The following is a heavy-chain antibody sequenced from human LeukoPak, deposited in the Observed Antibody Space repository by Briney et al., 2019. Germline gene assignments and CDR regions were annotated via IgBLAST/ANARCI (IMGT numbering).Heavy chain of an antibody. CDR3: ARHRYSGVTDY. V-gene: IGHV4-59*08. Sequence: SETLSLTCTVSGGSISSYYWSWIRQPPGKGLEWIGYIYYSGSTNYNPSLKSRVTISVDTSKNQFSLKLSSVTAADTAVYYCARHRYSGVTDYWGQGTLVTVSS. CDR2: IYYSGST. J-gene: IGHJ4*02. D-gene: IGHD5-12*01. CDR1: GGSISSYY.